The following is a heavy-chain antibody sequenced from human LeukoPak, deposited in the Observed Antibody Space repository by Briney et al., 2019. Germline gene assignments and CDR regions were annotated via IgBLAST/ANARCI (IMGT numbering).Heavy chain of an antibody. Sequence: GASVKVSCKASGGTFSSYAISWVRQAPGQGLEWMGGIIPIFGTANYAQKFQGRVTITADKSTSTAYMELSSLRSEDTAVYYCARVYSSSSKLYYYYYMDVWGKGTTVTVSS. D-gene: IGHD6-6*01. CDR2: IIPIFGTA. CDR3: ARVYSSSSKLYYYYYMDV. J-gene: IGHJ6*03. CDR1: GGTFSSYA. V-gene: IGHV1-69*06.